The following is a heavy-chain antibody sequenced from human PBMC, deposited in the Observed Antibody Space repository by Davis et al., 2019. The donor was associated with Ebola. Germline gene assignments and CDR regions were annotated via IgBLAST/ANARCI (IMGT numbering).Heavy chain of an antibody. CDR1: GGSFSGYY. D-gene: IGHD2-2*01. J-gene: IGHJ4*02. CDR3: ARHQSTSFDY. Sequence: MPGGSLRLSCAVYGGSFSGYYWSWIRQPPGKGLEWIGEINHSGSTNYNPSLKSRVTISVDTSKNQFSLKLNSLTAADTAVYYCARHQSTSFDYWGQGTLVTVSS. V-gene: IGHV4-34*01. CDR2: INHSGST.